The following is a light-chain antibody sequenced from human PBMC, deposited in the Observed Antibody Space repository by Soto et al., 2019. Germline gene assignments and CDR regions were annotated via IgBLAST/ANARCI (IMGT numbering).Light chain of an antibody. Sequence: VLTQPPSVSGAPGQRVTISCTGSSSNIGAGYDVHWYQQLPGTAPKLLIYGNSNRPSGVPDRFSGSKSGTSASLAITGLQAEDEADYYCQSYDSSLSALVVFGGGTKVTVL. V-gene: IGLV1-40*01. CDR1: SSNIGAGYD. J-gene: IGLJ2*01. CDR2: GNS. CDR3: QSYDSSLSALVV.